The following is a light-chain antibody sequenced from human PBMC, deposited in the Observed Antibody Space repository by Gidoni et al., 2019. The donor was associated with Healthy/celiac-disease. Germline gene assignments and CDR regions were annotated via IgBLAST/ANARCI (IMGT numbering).Light chain of an antibody. CDR3: QQSYSTLWT. CDR2: GAS. CDR1: QSISSH. V-gene: IGKV1-39*01. J-gene: IGKJ1*01. Sequence: DIQMTQSPSSLSASVGDRVTITCRASQSISSHLNWYQQKPGKAPKLLIYGASSLQSGLPSRFSGSGSGTDFTLTISSLQPEDFATYYCQQSYSTLWTFGQGTKVEIK.